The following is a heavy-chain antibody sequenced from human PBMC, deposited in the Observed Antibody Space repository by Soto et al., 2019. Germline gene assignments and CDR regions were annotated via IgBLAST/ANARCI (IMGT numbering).Heavy chain of an antibody. J-gene: IGHJ2*01. V-gene: IGHV3-30*18. CDR2: ISYDGSNK. CDR1: GFTFSSYG. D-gene: IGHD2-2*01. Sequence: QVPLVESGGGVVQPGRSLRLSCAASGFTFSSYGMHWVRQAPGKGLEWVAVISYDGSNKYYADSVKGRFTISRDNSKNTLYLQMNSLRAEDTAVYYCAKDPNRYCSSTSCSTDYWYFDLWGRGTLVTVSS. CDR3: AKDPNRYCSSTSCSTDYWYFDL.